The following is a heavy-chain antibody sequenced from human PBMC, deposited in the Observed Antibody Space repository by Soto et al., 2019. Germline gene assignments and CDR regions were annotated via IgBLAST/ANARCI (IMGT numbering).Heavy chain of an antibody. V-gene: IGHV3-30*14. CDR3: ARDIVAGSGWYTYDY. CDR2: ISYDGSNK. Sequence: GGSLRLSCAASGFTFSSYAMHWVRQAPGKGLEWVAVISYDGSNKYYADSVKGRFTISRDNSKNTLYLQMNSLRAEDTAVYYCARDIVAGSGWYTYDYWGQGTLVTVSS. D-gene: IGHD6-19*01. J-gene: IGHJ4*02. CDR1: GFTFSSYA.